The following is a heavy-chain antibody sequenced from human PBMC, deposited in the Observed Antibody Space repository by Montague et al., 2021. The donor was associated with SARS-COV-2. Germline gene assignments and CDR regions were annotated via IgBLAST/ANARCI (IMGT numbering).Heavy chain of an antibody. Sequence: SLRLSCAASGFTFSSYAMSWVRQAPGKGLEWASVIYSGAYNTFSADSVKGRFTISRDNSNNTLFLQMNRLRAEDTAVYYCAKSDYDLGMDYFHYWGQGTLVTVSS. CDR1: GFTFSSYA. V-gene: IGHV3-23*03. CDR3: AKSDYDLGMDYFHY. J-gene: IGHJ4*02. CDR2: IYSGAYNT. D-gene: IGHD3-10*01.